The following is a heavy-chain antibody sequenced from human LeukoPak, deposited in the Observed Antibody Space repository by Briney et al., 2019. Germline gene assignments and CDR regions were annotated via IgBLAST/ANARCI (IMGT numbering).Heavy chain of an antibody. D-gene: IGHD6-13*01. CDR1: GFTSNDYG. V-gene: IGHV3-20*04. Sequence: GGSLRLSCAASGFTSNDYGMSWVRQAPGKGLEWVSGFNWNGGSTGYADSVKGRFTISRDNAKNSLYLQMDSLRAEDTAVYYCARDSGGSWYGYYFDYWGQGTLVTVSS. J-gene: IGHJ4*02. CDR3: ARDSGGSWYGYYFDY. CDR2: FNWNGGST.